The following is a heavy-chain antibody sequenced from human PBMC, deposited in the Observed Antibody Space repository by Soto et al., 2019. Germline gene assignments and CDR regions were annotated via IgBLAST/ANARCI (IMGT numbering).Heavy chain of an antibody. CDR1: GFTFSSYA. V-gene: IGHV3-23*01. CDR2: ISGSGGST. D-gene: IGHD6-19*01. Sequence: EVQLLESGGGLVQPGGSLRLSCAASGFTFSSYAMSWVRQAPGKGLEWVSAISGSGGSTYYADSVKGRFTISRDNSKNPLYLQMNSLRAEDTAVYYCARRSSGWYFEYWGQGTLVTVSS. J-gene: IGHJ4*02. CDR3: ARRSSGWYFEY.